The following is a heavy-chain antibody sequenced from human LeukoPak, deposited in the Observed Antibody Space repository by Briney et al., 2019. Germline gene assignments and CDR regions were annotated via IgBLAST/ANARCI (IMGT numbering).Heavy chain of an antibody. J-gene: IGHJ3*01. Sequence: GGSLRLSCAASGFTFKTYWMHWVRHAPGKGLVWVSRINSDGSIINYTDSVKALFTLSRESPKNTLYLHMNSLRAEDTAVYYCVLGTTGSWGQGTMVTVS. CDR1: GFTFKTYW. CDR3: VLGTTGS. CDR2: INSDGSII. D-gene: IGHD4-17*01. V-gene: IGHV3-74*01.